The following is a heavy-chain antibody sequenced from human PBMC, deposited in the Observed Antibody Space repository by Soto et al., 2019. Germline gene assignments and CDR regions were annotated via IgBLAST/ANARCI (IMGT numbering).Heavy chain of an antibody. Sequence: SETLSLTCTVSGGSISSYYCSWIRQPPGKGLEWIGYIYYSGSINYNPSLKSRVTISVDTSKNQFSLKLSSVTAADTAVYYCARHTRYCSSTSCSSSQGRLGYYYYYYMDVRGKGTTVTVSS. J-gene: IGHJ6*03. CDR2: IYYSGSI. V-gene: IGHV4-59*08. D-gene: IGHD2-2*01. CDR1: GGSISSYY. CDR3: ARHTRYCSSTSCSSSQGRLGYYYYYYMDV.